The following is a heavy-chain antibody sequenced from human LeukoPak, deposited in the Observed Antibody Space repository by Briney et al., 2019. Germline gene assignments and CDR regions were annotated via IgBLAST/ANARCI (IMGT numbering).Heavy chain of an antibody. Sequence: PSETLSLTCTVSVGSISSYYWSWIRQPPGKGLEWIGYIYYSGSTNYNPSLKSRVTISVDTSKNQFSLKLSSVTAADTAVYYCARGPRTNYDSSGYPQYYFDYWGQGTLVTVSS. V-gene: IGHV4-59*01. CDR3: ARGPRTNYDSSGYPQYYFDY. J-gene: IGHJ4*02. CDR1: VGSISSYY. CDR2: IYYSGST. D-gene: IGHD3-22*01.